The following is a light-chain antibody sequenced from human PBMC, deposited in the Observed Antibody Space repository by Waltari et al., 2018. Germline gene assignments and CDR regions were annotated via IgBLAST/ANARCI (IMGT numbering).Light chain of an antibody. V-gene: IGKV3-15*01. CDR3: QQYNDWLPLT. Sequence: EIVMTQSPATLSVSPGESATLSCRASQSVSINLAWYQQKPGQAPRLLIFDTSTRATGIPARFSGSGSGTDFTLTISSLHSEDFAVYYCQQYNDWLPLTFGGGTKVEI. CDR1: QSVSIN. J-gene: IGKJ4*01. CDR2: DTS.